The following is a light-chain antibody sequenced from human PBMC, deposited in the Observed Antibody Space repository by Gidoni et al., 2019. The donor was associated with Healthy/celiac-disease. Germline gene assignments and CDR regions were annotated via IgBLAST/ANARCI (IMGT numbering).Light chain of an antibody. Sequence: EIVLPQSPGTLSLSPGERATLSCRASQSVSSSYLAWYQQKPGQAPRLLIYDASSRATGIPDRFSGSGSGTDFTLTISRLEPEDFAVYYCQQYGSSPRTFGQGTKVEIK. CDR3: QQYGSSPRT. CDR2: DAS. CDR1: QSVSSSY. J-gene: IGKJ1*01. V-gene: IGKV3-20*01.